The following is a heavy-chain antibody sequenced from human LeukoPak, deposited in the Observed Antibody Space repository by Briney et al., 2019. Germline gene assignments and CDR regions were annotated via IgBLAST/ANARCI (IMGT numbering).Heavy chain of an antibody. CDR1: GGSISSSSYY. CDR2: IYYSGST. J-gene: IGHJ1*01. V-gene: IGHV4-61*05. D-gene: IGHD2-15*01. Sequence: SETLSLTCTVSGGSISSSSYYWGWIRQPPGKGLEWIGYIYYSGSTNYNPSLKSRVTISVDTSKNQFSLKLSSVTAADTAVYYCERSNRYCSGGSCYDEYFQHWGQGTLVTVSS. CDR3: ERSNRYCSGGSCYDEYFQH.